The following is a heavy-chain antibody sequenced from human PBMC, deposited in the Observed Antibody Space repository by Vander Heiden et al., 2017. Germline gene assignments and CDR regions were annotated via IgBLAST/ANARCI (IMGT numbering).Heavy chain of an antibody. D-gene: IGHD3-10*01. Sequence: EVQLLESGGGLVQPGGSLRLSCSASGFTFSTYAFGWLRQAPGKGLEWVSSMSGSGGSTYYADSVKGRFTISRDNSKNTLYLQMNSLRAEDTAVYYCAKDRWFGESHNRFDSWGQGTLVTVSP. V-gene: IGHV3-23*01. CDR2: MSGSGGST. CDR3: AKDRWFGESHNRFDS. CDR1: GFTFSTYA. J-gene: IGHJ4*02.